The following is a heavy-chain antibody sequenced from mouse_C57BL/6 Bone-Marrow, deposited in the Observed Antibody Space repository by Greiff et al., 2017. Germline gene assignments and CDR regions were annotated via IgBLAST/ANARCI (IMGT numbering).Heavy chain of an antibody. CDR2: INPNNGGT. CDR1: GYTFTDSN. J-gene: IGHJ2*01. V-gene: IGHV1-18*01. CDR3: ATGFLDY. Sequence: VQLQQSGPELVKPGASVKIPCKASGYTFTDSNMDWVKQSHGKSLEWIGDINPNNGGTIYNQKFKGKATLTVDKSSSTAYMELRNLTSEDTTVYYCATGFLDYWGQGTTLTVSS.